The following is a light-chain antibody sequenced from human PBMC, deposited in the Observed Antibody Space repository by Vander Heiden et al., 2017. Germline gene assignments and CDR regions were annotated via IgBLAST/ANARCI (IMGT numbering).Light chain of an antibody. CDR3: AAWDDSLSVV. V-gene: IGLV1-47*02. CDR2: GDF. CDR1: SYNGGSNS. Sequence: QALLPPPPSSSATPRQRITTSCASSSYNGGSNSVYWYQHLPGTAPKLIIYGDFQRPSGVPDRFSASKSGNSASLAISGPRSEDEAHYYCAAWDDSLSVVFGGGTKLTVL. J-gene: IGLJ2*01.